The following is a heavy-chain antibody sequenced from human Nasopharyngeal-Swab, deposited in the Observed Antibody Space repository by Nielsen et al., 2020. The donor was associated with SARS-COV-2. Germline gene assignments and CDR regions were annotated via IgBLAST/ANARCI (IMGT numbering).Heavy chain of an antibody. D-gene: IGHD3-16*01. CDR1: GFTVRNYW. Sequence: GESLKIPCAVSGFTVRNYWMYGVRQAPGKGLVWVSRMSNDGSAINYAVSVKGRFTISRDDARNMLFLQMNSLRVEDTAVYYCARDLTWNSLDLWGQGTMVTVSS. CDR3: ARDLTWNSLDL. CDR2: MSNDGSAI. J-gene: IGHJ3*01. V-gene: IGHV3-74*01.